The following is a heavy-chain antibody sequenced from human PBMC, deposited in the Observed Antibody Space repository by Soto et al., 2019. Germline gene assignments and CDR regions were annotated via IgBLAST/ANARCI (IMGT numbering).Heavy chain of an antibody. CDR3: ARGVGRGGWYGYDY. J-gene: IGHJ4*02. Sequence: GGSLRLSCAASGFTFSSYGMHWVRQAPGKGLEWVAVIWYDGSNKYYADSVKGRFTISRDNSKNTLYLQMNSLRAEDTAVYYCARGVGRGGWYGYDYWGQGTLVTVSS. D-gene: IGHD6-19*01. CDR2: IWYDGSNK. CDR1: GFTFSSYG. V-gene: IGHV3-33*01.